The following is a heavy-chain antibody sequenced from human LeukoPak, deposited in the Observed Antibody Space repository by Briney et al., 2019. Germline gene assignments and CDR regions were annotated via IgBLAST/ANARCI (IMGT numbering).Heavy chain of an antibody. CDR1: GGTFSSYA. CDR3: ARERVGSRYFDY. D-gene: IGHD3-10*01. Sequence: ASVKVSCKASGGTFSSYAISWVRQAPGQGLEWMGRIIPILGIAIYAQKFQGRVTITADKSTSTAYMELSSLRSEDTAVYYCARERVGSRYFDYWGQGTLVTVSS. CDR2: IIPILGIA. J-gene: IGHJ4*02. V-gene: IGHV1-69*04.